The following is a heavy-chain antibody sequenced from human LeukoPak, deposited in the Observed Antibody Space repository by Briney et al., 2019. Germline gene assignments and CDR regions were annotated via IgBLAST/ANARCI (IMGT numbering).Heavy chain of an antibody. CDR2: IYHSGST. CDR1: GGSISSSNW. CDR3: ASPSYGGVLFDY. D-gene: IGHD4-23*01. Sequence: SETLSLTCAVSGGSISSSNWWSWVRQPPGKGLEWIGEIYHSGSTSYNPSLKSRVTISVDKSENQFSLKLSSVTAADTAVYYCASPSYGGVLFDYWGQGTLVTVSS. J-gene: IGHJ4*02. V-gene: IGHV4-4*02.